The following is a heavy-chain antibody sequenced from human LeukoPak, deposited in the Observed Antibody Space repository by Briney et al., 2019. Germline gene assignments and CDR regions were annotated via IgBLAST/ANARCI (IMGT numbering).Heavy chain of an antibody. CDR2: IIPIFGTA. Sequence: SVKVSCKASGYTFTSYGISWVRQAPGQGLEWMGGIIPIFGTANYAQKFQGRVTITADESTSTAYMELSSLRSEDTAVYYCARGSGYYYDHNWFDPWGQGTLVTVSS. J-gene: IGHJ5*02. CDR3: ARGSGYYYDHNWFDP. D-gene: IGHD3-22*01. V-gene: IGHV1-69*13. CDR1: GYTFTSYG.